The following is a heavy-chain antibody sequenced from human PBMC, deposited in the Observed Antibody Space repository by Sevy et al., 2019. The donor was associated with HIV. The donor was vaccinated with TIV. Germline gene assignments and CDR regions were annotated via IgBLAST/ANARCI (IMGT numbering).Heavy chain of an antibody. CDR1: GYTFTGYY. CDR2: INPNSGGT. V-gene: IGHV1-2*06. J-gene: IGHJ3*02. D-gene: IGHD3-10*01. Sequence: ASVKVSCKASGYTFTGYYMHWVRQAPGQGLAWMGRINPNSGGTNYAQKFQGRVTMTRDTSISTAYMELSRLRSDDTAVYYCARVSVTMVRGVIISGSSDAFDIWGQGTMVTVSS. CDR3: ARVSVTMVRGVIISGSSDAFDI.